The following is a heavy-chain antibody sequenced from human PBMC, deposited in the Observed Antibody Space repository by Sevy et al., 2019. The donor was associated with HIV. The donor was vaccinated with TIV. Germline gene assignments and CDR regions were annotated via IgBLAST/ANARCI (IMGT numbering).Heavy chain of an antibody. CDR3: ASLPNNYYDSGGYSGNDAFDI. V-gene: IGHV3-33*01. J-gene: IGHJ3*02. CDR2: IWNDRSNK. Sequence: GGSLRLSCAASGFTFSSYGMHWVRQAPGKGLEWVAVIWNDRSNKEYADSVKGRFTISRDNSKNTLYLQMNSLRAKDTAVYYCASLPNNYYDSGGYSGNDAFDIWGQGTMVTVSS. CDR1: GFTFSSYG. D-gene: IGHD3-22*01.